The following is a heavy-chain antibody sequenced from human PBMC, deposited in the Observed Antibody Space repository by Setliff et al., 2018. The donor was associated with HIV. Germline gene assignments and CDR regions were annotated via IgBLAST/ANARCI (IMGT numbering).Heavy chain of an antibody. CDR3: ARELSVSGVYYYYMDV. Sequence: KPSETLSLTCTVSGGSISSHSWNWVRQPPGKGLEWIGEINHSGSTNYNPSPKSRVTISVDTSKNQFSLKLTSVTAADTAVYYCARELSVSGVYYYYMDVWGKGTTVTVSS. CDR2: INHSGST. V-gene: IGHV4-59*11. D-gene: IGHD5-12*01. CDR1: GGSISSHS. J-gene: IGHJ6*03.